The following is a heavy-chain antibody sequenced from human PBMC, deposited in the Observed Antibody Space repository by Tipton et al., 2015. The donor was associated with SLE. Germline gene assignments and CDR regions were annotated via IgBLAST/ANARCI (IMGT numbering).Heavy chain of an antibody. J-gene: IGHJ4*02. V-gene: IGHV4-39*02. CDR3: AREIDWRYFDY. D-gene: IGHD3-9*01. CDR2: IYYSGST. CDR1: GGSISSSSYY. Sequence: TLSLTCTASGGSISSSSYYWGWIRQPPGKGLEWIGSIYYSGSTYYNPSLKSRVTISVDTSKNQFSLKLSSVTAADTAVYYCAREIDWRYFDYWGQGTLVTVSS.